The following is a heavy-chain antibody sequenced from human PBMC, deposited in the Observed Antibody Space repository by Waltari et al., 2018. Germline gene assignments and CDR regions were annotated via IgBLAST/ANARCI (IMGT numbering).Heavy chain of an antibody. CDR2: IYSGGTT. D-gene: IGHD3-3*01. J-gene: IGHJ3*02. CDR1: GFTVSSNY. CDR3: ARVGYDLWSGYHTRADVFDI. Sequence: EVQLVETGGGLIQPGGSLRLSCAASGFTVSSNYMSWVRQAPGKGLAWVSVIYSGGTTYYAESVKGRFTISRDNSKNTLYLQMNSLRAEDTAVYYCARVGYDLWSGYHTRADVFDIWGQGTMVTVSS. V-gene: IGHV3-53*02.